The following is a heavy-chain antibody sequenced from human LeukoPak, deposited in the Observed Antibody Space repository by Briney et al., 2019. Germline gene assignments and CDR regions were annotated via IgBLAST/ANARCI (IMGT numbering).Heavy chain of an antibody. CDR2: IKQDGSEK. J-gene: IGHJ4*02. Sequence: PGGTLGLSCAASGFTFSSYWMSWVRQAPGKGLEWVANIKQDGSEKYYVDSVKGRFTISRDNAKNSLYLQMNSLRAEDTAVYYCTRRVAANNPFDYWGQGTLVTVSS. CDR3: TRRVAANNPFDY. D-gene: IGHD6-19*01. CDR1: GFTFSSYW. V-gene: IGHV3-7*03.